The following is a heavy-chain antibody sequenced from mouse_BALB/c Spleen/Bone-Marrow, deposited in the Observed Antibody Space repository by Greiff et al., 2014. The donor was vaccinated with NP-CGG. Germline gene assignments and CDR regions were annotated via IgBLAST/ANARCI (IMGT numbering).Heavy chain of an antibody. J-gene: IGHJ3*01. CDR2: IDPANGNT. CDR1: GFNIKDTY. D-gene: IGHD1-1*01. Sequence: QQSGAELVKPGASVKLSCTASGFNIKDTYMHWVKQRPEQGLEWIGRIDPANGNTKYDPKFQGKATITADTSSNTAYLQLSSLTSEDTAVYYCAPYYYGSSSFAYWGQGTLVTVSA. CDR3: APYYYGSSSFAY. V-gene: IGHV14-3*02.